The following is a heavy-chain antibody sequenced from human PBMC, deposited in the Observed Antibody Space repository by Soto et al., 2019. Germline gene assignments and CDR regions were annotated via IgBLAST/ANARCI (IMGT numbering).Heavy chain of an antibody. J-gene: IGHJ2*01. V-gene: IGHV3-30*18. CDR1: GFTFSSYG. D-gene: IGHD6-6*01. CDR3: AKDGSSNWYFDL. Sequence: QVQLVESGGGVVQPGRSLRLSCAASGFTFSSYGMHWVRQAPGKGLEWVAVISYDGSNKYYADSVKGRFTISRDNSKNTLYLQMNSLRAEDTAVYYCAKDGSSNWYFDLWGRGTLVTVS. CDR2: ISYDGSNK.